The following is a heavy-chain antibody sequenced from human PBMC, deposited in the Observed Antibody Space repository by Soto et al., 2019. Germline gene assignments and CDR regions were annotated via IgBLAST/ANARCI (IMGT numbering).Heavy chain of an antibody. CDR1: GGSISSYY. CDR2: IYYSGST. J-gene: IGHJ5*02. CDR3: ARQIVGATARFDP. D-gene: IGHD1-26*01. V-gene: IGHV4-59*08. Sequence: PLETLSLTCTVSGGSISSYYWSWIRQPPGKGLEWIGYIYYSGSTNYNPSLKSRVTISVDTSKNQFSLKLSSVTAADTAVYYCARQIVGATARFDPWGQGTLVTVS.